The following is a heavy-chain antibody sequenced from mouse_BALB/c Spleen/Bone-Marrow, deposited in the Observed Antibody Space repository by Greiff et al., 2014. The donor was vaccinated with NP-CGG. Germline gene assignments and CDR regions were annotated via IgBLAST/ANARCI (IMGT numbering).Heavy chain of an antibody. J-gene: IGHJ4*01. CDR1: GYTFTSYW. Sequence: VQLQQSGTVLAGPGASVKMSCKASGYTFTSYWMHWVKQRPGQGLEWIGAIYPGNSDTSYNQKFKGKAKLTAVTSTSTAYMELSSLTNEDSAVYYCTRFLYGSSFYYAMDYWGQGTSVTVSS. CDR2: IYPGNSDT. CDR3: TRFLYGSSFYYAMDY. V-gene: IGHV1-5*01. D-gene: IGHD1-1*01.